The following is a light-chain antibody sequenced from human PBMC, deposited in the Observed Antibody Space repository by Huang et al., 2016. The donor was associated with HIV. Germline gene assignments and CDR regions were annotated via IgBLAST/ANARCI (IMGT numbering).Light chain of an antibody. CDR2: ATS. CDR3: QQYESWPPLT. J-gene: IGKJ4*01. CDR1: QSVRDK. Sequence: EIVMTQSPDTLSVSPGERATLSCRDSQSVRDKLAWYQQKPRQAPRLLLHATSTRATGVPARFSGSGAGTEFTLTISSLQSEDCGVYYCQQYESWPPLTFGGGTKVEIK. V-gene: IGKV3-15*01.